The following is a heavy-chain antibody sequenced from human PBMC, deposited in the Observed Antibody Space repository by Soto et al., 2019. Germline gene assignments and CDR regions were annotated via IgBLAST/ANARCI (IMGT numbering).Heavy chain of an antibody. J-gene: IGHJ4*02. V-gene: IGHV3-23*01. CDR3: AKLRTRGILGYCSGGSCQIDY. CDR1: GFTFSSYA. D-gene: IGHD2-15*01. CDR2: IVASGGST. Sequence: GGSLRLSCAASGFTFSSYAMSWVRQAPGKGLEWVSAIVASGGSTYYADSVKGRFTISRDNSKNTLYLQMSSLRDEDTAVYYCAKLRTRGILGYCSGGSCQIDYWGQGTLVTVSS.